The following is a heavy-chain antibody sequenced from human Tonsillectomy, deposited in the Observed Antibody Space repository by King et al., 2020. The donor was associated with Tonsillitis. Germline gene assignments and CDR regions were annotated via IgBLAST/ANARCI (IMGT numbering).Heavy chain of an antibody. D-gene: IGHD6-19*01. Sequence: EVQLVESGGGLVQPGGSLRLSCAASGFTFSSYWMTWVRQAPGKGLEWVANIKQGGSEKYYVDSVKGRFTISRDNAKNSLYLQMNSLRAGDTAVYYCARGEDSSGWFEGFDYWGQGTLVTVSS. CDR3: ARGEDSSGWFEGFDY. J-gene: IGHJ4*02. CDR1: GFTFSSYW. V-gene: IGHV3-7*03. CDR2: IKQGGSEK.